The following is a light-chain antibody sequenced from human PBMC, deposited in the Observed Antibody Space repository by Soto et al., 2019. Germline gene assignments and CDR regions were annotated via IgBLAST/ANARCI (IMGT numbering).Light chain of an antibody. V-gene: IGKV3-20*01. CDR3: QPHDSVPIT. Sequence: EIVLTQSPGTLSLSPWERATLSCMASQSVSSSSLGWYQQKPGQAPRLLIYGASSRATGIPDRFSGSGSGTEFTHTISRLEPEDFALYYCQPHDSVPITFGQGTRLQIQ. J-gene: IGKJ5*01. CDR1: QSVSSSS. CDR2: GAS.